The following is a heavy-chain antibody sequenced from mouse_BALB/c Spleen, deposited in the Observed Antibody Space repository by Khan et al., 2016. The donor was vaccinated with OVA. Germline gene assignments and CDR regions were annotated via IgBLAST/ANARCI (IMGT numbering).Heavy chain of an antibody. CDR3: ARPHYYVSSYGAMDY. CDR2: ISSGGSYT. D-gene: IGHD1-1*01. Sequence: EVELVESGGDLVKPGGSLKLSCAASGFTFSSYGMSWVRQTPDKRLEWVATISSGGSYTYYPDSVKGRFTISRDNAKNTLYLQMSSLKSEDTAMYYCARPHYYVSSYGAMDYWGQGTSVTVSS. J-gene: IGHJ4*01. CDR1: GFTFSSYG. V-gene: IGHV5-6*01.